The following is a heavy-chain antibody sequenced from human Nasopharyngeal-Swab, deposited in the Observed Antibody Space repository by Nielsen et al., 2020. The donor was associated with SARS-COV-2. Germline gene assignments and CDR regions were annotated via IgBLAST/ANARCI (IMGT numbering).Heavy chain of an antibody. CDR1: GDSISSNSYY. D-gene: IGHD3-22*01. V-gene: IGHV4-39*01. Sequence: SETLSLTCTVSGDSISSNSYYWGWIRQSPGKGLEWIGSFSYSGTTYFNPSLKSRVTISVDTSKNQFSVKLSSLTAADTAVYYCASYYYDSSDYSYWFDPWGQGTLVTVSS. J-gene: IGHJ5*02. CDR2: FSYSGTT. CDR3: ASYYYDSSDYSYWFDP.